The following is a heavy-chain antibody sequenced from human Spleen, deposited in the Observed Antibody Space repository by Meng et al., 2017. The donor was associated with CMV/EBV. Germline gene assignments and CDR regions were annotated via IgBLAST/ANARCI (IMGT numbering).Heavy chain of an antibody. V-gene: IGHV1-8*03. D-gene: IGHD3-16*01. J-gene: IGHJ4*02. CDR1: GYTFTSYG. CDR2: MNPNSGNT. CDR3: SRNGGGLDY. Sequence: ASVKVSCKASGYTFTSYGISWVRQAPGQGLEWVGWMNPNSGNTAYAQKFQGRVTLTRNTAISTAYMELSSLRSEDTAVYFCSRNGGGLDYWGQGTLVTVSS.